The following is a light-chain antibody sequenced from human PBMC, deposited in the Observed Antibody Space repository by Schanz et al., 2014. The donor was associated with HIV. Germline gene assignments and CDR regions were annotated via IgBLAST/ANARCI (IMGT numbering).Light chain of an antibody. CDR1: QSVSSSY. V-gene: IGKV3-20*01. CDR2: GAS. Sequence: EIVLTQSPDTLSLSPGERATLSCRASQSVSSSYLAWYQQIPGQAPRLLISGASTRATGIPDRFSGSGSGTDFTLTISRLEPEDFAVYYCQQYGSSPTWTFGQGTKVEIK. J-gene: IGKJ1*01. CDR3: QQYGSSPTWT.